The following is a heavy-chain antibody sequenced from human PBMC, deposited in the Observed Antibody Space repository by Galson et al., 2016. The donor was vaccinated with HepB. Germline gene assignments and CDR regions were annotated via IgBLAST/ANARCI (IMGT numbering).Heavy chain of an antibody. Sequence: SLRLSCAASGFTFSIYAMSWVRQAPGKGLEWVSRVSGSGGDTYHEGSVKGRFTISRDNSKNTLYLQMTSLRAEDTAIYYCAKLYDYADYDDFWGQGTLVIVSS. D-gene: IGHD4-17*01. CDR2: VSGSGGDT. V-gene: IGHV3-23*01. CDR1: GFTFSIYA. J-gene: IGHJ4*02. CDR3: AKLYDYADYDDF.